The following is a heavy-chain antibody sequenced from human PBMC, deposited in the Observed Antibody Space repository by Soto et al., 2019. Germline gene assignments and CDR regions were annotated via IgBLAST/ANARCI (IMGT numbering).Heavy chain of an antibody. D-gene: IGHD5-18*01. CDR3: ARDLEYSYGYARGYYYYGRYV. CDR1: GGTFSSYA. CDR2: IIPIFGTA. Sequence: QVQLVQSGAEVKKPGSSVKVSCKASGGTFSSYAISWVRQAPGQGLEWMGGIIPIFGTANYAQKFQGRVTITADESTSTAYLELSSLRPEDTAVYYCARDLEYSYGYARGYYYYGRYVWGQGTTVTVSS. J-gene: IGHJ6*02. V-gene: IGHV1-69*01.